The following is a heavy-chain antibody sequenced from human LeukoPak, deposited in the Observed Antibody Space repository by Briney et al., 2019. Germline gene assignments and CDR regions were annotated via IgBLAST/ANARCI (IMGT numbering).Heavy chain of an antibody. CDR2: IIPIFGTA. Sequence: ASVKVSCKASGGTFSSYAISWVRQAPGQGLEWMGGIIPIFGTANYAQKFQGRVTITADESTSTAYMELSSLRSEDTAVHYCARVTMVRGVIHWFDPWGQGPLVTVSS. CDR1: GGTFSSYA. CDR3: ARVTMVRGVIHWFDP. J-gene: IGHJ5*02. V-gene: IGHV1-69*13. D-gene: IGHD3-10*01.